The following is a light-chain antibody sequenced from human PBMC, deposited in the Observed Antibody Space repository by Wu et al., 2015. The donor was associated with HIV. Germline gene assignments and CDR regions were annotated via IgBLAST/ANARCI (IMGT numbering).Light chain of an antibody. CDR2: DAS. Sequence: EIVLTQSPVTLSLSPGERATLSCRASQSVSRSLVWFQQKPGQAPRLLIYDASNRVTGIPPRFSGSGSGTHFTLNISSLEPEDFTVYYCQQRRNWPLTFGQGTRLEIK. CDR1: QSVSRS. CDR3: QQRRNWPLT. V-gene: IGKV3-11*01. J-gene: IGKJ5*01.